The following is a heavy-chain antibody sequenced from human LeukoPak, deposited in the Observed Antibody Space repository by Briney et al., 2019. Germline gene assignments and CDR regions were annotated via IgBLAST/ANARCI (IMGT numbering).Heavy chain of an antibody. CDR2: INHSGST. V-gene: IGHV4-4*02. Sequence: SETLSLTCSVSAGSISSSNWWSWVRQPPGKGLEWIGEINHSGSTNYNPSLKSRVTISVDTSKNQFSLKLSSVTAADTAVYYCARADDYYDGSGYYPSSNYLDSWGQGTLVTVSS. D-gene: IGHD3-22*01. J-gene: IGHJ4*02. CDR3: ARADDYYDGSGYYPSSNYLDS. CDR1: AGSISSSNW.